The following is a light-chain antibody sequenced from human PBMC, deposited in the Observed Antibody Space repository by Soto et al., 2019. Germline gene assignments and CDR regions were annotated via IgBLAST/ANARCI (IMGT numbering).Light chain of an antibody. CDR2: GAS. CDR3: QQYNNWPPW. J-gene: IGKJ1*01. V-gene: IGKV3-15*01. CDR1: QSVSSN. Sequence: EIVMTQSPATLSVSPGERATLACRARQSVSSNLAWYQQTPGQAPRLLNYGASTTSTGIPARFSGSGSGTEFTLTISSLQSEDVAVYYCQQYNNWPPWLGQGTKVEIK.